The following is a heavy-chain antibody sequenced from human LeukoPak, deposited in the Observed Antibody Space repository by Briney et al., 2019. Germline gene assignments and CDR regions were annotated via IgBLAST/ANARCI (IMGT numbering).Heavy chain of an antibody. CDR3: ARAYCSGGSCYPFDY. J-gene: IGHJ4*02. V-gene: IGHV3-21*01. CDR2: ISSSSSYI. D-gene: IGHD2-15*01. CDR1: GFTFSSYS. Sequence: PGGSLRVSCAVSGFTFSSYSMNWVRQAPGKGLGWVSSISSSSSYIYYADSVKGRFTISRDNAKNSLYLEMNSLRAEDTAVYYCARAYCSGGSCYPFDYWGQGTLVTVSS.